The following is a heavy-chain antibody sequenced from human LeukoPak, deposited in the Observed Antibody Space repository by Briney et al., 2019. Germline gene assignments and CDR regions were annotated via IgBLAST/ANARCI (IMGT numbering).Heavy chain of an antibody. J-gene: IGHJ5*02. CDR1: GGSFSGYS. V-gene: IGHV4-34*01. Sequence: SETLSPTCAVSGGSFSGYSWSWGRPPPRKGLEWGGEIKHRGRTKYTTSLKSGVTISVETSKNQFSLKMSSLTAADTAVYYCARGRSITMVRGRSNWFDPWGQGTLVTVSS. CDR3: ARGRSITMVRGRSNWFDP. D-gene: IGHD3-10*01. CDR2: IKHRGRT.